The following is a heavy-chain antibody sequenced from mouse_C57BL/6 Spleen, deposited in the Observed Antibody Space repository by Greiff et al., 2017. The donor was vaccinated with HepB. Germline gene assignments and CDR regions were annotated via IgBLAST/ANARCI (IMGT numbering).Heavy chain of an antibody. Sequence: EVMLVESEGGLVQPGSSMKLSCTASGFTFSDYYMAWVRQVPEKGLEWVANINYDGRSTYYLDSLKSRFIISRDNAKNILYLQMSSLKSEDTATYYCARAHGGSSYFDYWGQGTTLTVSS. CDR2: INYDGRST. V-gene: IGHV5-16*01. CDR3: ARAHGGSSYFDY. D-gene: IGHD1-1*01. J-gene: IGHJ2*01. CDR1: GFTFSDYY.